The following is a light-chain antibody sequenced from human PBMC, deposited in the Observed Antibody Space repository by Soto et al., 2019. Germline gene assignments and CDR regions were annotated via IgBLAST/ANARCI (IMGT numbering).Light chain of an antibody. J-gene: IGKJ5*01. CDR3: QQYGSSPRT. CDR1: QSVSNNY. Sequence: EIVLTQSPGTLSLSPGERATLSCRASQSVSNNYLAWYLQRPGQAPRLLIYGASRRATGIPDRFSGSGSGTYFTLSICRLEPEDCAVYYCQQYGSSPRTVSQGTRREIK. CDR2: GAS. V-gene: IGKV3-20*01.